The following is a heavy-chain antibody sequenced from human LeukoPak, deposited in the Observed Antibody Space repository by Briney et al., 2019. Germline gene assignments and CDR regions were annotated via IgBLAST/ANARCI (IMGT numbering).Heavy chain of an antibody. J-gene: IGHJ4*02. Sequence: GGSLRLSCAASGFTFSSYWMSWVRQAPGKGLEWVANIKQDGSEKYYVVSVKGRFTISRDNAKNSLYLQMNSLRAEDTAAYYCATVAVTFDYWGQGTLVTVSS. CDR1: GFTFSSYW. V-gene: IGHV3-7*01. CDR3: ATVAVTFDY. D-gene: IGHD4-23*01. CDR2: IKQDGSEK.